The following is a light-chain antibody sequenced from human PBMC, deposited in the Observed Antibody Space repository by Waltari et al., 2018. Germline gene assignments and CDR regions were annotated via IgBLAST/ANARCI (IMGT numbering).Light chain of an antibody. Sequence: QSALTQPPSASGSPGQSVTISCTGTSGDVGGYNSVSWYQQRPGKVPKLMISEVSKRPSGVPDRCSGSKSGNTASLTGSGLQAEDEAQYYCSSYGGSNNWVFGGGTKLTVL. CDR3: SSYGGSNNWV. J-gene: IGLJ3*02. CDR2: EVS. V-gene: IGLV2-8*01. CDR1: SGDVGGYNS.